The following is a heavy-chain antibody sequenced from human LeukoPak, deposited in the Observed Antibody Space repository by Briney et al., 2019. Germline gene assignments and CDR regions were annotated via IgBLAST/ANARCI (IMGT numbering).Heavy chain of an antibody. CDR3: ARMGSPGIAAAGTRVVYYYYGMDV. CDR2: IYTSGST. CDR1: GGSISSYY. Sequence: SETLSLTCTVSGGSISSYYWSWIRQPAGKGLEWIGGIYTSGSTNYSPSLKSRVTMSVDTSKNQFSLKLSSVTAADTAVYYCARMGSPGIAAAGTRVVYYYYGMDVWGQGTTVTVSS. D-gene: IGHD6-13*01. V-gene: IGHV4-4*07. J-gene: IGHJ6*02.